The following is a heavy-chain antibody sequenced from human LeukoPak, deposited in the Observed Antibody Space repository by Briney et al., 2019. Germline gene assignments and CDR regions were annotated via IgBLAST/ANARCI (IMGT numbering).Heavy chain of an antibody. Sequence: ASVKVSCKASGYTFSGYYIHWVRQAPGQGLEWVGRVIPTLGIANYAQSFQGRVTITADKSTGTAYMQLSSLRSEDTAVYYCAREYGGGYSYGYYYWGQGTLVSVSS. V-gene: IGHV1-69*04. D-gene: IGHD5-18*01. J-gene: IGHJ4*02. CDR2: VIPTLGIA. CDR1: GYTFSGYY. CDR3: AREYGGGYSYGYYY.